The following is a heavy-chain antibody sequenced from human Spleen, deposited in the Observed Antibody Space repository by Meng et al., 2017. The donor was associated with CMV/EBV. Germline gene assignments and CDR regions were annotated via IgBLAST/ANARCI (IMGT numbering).Heavy chain of an antibody. Sequence: GESLKISCAASGFIFSNAWMSWVRQAPGKGLEWVGRIKSKYVGGTTDYAAPVKGRFTISRDDSKNTLYLQMNGLTTGDTAVYYCTTVRGYYDLGNWGQGTLVTVSS. D-gene: IGHD3/OR15-3a*01. CDR1: GFIFSNAW. J-gene: IGHJ4*02. CDR2: IKSKYVGGTT. CDR3: TTVRGYYDLGN. V-gene: IGHV3-15*01.